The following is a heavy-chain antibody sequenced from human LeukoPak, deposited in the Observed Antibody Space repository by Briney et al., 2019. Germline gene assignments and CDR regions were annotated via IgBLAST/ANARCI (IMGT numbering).Heavy chain of an antibody. V-gene: IGHV1-2*06. D-gene: IGHD3-10*01. CDR3: AREPMVRDFNWFDP. CDR2: INPNTGGT. Sequence: ASVKVSCKASGYTFTGYYIHWVRQAPGQGLEWMGRINPNTGGTNFAQKFQGRVTMTRDTSISTAYMELSSLTSDDTAVYYCAREPMVRDFNWFDPWGQGTLVAVSS. J-gene: IGHJ5*02. CDR1: GYTFTGYY.